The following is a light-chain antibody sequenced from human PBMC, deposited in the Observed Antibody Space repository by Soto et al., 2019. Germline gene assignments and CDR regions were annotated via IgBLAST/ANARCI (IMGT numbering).Light chain of an antibody. CDR2: GAS. J-gene: IGKJ1*01. CDR3: QQYNNWPPT. CDR1: QSVGSS. Sequence: ETVMTQSPAALSVSPGERATLPCRASQSVGSSLAWYQQKVGQAPRLLIYGASTRATGIPARFSGSGSGTECTLTISGLQSEDFAVYYCQQYNNWPPTFGQGTKVEIK. V-gene: IGKV3-15*01.